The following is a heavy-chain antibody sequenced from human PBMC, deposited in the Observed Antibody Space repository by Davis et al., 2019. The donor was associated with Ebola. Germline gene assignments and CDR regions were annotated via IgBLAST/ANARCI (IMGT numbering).Heavy chain of an antibody. V-gene: IGHV3-9*01. Sequence: PGGSLRLSCAASGFTFADYAMHWVRQAPGKGLEWVSGIGWNSGSIGYADSVKGRFTISRDNAKNSLYPQMNSLRAEDTALYYCAKDGSSGWYYFDYWGQGTLVTVSS. D-gene: IGHD6-19*01. J-gene: IGHJ4*02. CDR1: GFTFADYA. CDR3: AKDGSSGWYYFDY. CDR2: IGWNSGSI.